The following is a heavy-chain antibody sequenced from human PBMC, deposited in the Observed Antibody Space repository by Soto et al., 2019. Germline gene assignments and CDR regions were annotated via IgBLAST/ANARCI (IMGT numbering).Heavy chain of an antibody. CDR1: GGSISSSSYY. D-gene: IGHD6-6*01. J-gene: IGHJ6*02. CDR2: IYYSGST. Sequence: PSETLSPTCTVSGGSISSSSYYWGWLRQPPGKGLEWIGSIYYSGSTYYNPSLKSRVTISVDTSKNQFSLKLSSVTAADTAVYCCASRGSSSTYYYYYGMDVWGQGTTVT. CDR3: ASRGSSSTYYYYYGMDV. V-gene: IGHV4-39*01.